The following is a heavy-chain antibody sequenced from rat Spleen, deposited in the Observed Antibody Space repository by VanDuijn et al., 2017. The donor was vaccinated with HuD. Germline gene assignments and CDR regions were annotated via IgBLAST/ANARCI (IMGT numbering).Heavy chain of an antibody. CDR1: GFSLTSYH. J-gene: IGHJ2*01. Sequence: QVQLKESGPGLVQPSQTLSLTCTVSGFSLTSYHVSWVRQSPGKSLVWMGTIWAGGSTNYNSAVQSRLSISRDTSKSQVFLKMNSLQPEDTGTYYCARHPWGGAPYYWGQGVMVTVSS. CDR2: IWAGGST. D-gene: IGHD5-1*01. V-gene: IGHV2-72*01. CDR3: ARHPWGGAPYY.